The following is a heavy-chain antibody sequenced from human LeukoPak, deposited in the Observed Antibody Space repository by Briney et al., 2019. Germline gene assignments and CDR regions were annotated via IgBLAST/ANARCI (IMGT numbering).Heavy chain of an antibody. J-gene: IGHJ3*02. D-gene: IGHD5-18*01. CDR3: ARERKVSVDTAMVGVFDI. V-gene: IGHV1-69*06. CDR1: GGTFSSYA. Sequence: SVKVSCKASGGTFSSYAISWVRQAPGQGLEWMGGIIPIFGTANYAQKFQGRVTITADKSTSTAYMELGSLRSEDTAVYYCARERKVSVDTAMVGVFDIWGQGTMVTVSS. CDR2: IIPIFGTA.